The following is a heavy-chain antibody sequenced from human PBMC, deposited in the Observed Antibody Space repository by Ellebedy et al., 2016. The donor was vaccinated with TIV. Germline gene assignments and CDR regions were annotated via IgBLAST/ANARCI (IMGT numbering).Heavy chain of an antibody. Sequence: GESLKISCVASGFTFSTYSLNWVRQAPGKGLEWVSSISTITNYADSVRGRFTISRDNAKNSLYLQMNSLRAEDTAVYYCSRGGGCGGGTCYYPDFWGQGTLVTVSS. CDR3: SRGGGCGGGTCYYPDF. J-gene: IGHJ4*02. V-gene: IGHV3-21*01. CDR1: GFTFSTYS. CDR2: ISTITNY. D-gene: IGHD2-15*01.